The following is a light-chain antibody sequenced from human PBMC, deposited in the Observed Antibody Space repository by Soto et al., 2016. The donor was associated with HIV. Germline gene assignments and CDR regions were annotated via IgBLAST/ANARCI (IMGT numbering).Light chain of an antibody. Sequence: DIQMTQSPSTLSASVGDRVTITCRASQSINDWLAWYQQKPGKAPKLLIYMASTLESGVPSRFSGSGSGTEFTLTISSLQPEDFATYFCLQXYDRPYTFGQGTKLEIK. J-gene: IGKJ2*01. CDR3: LQXYDRPYT. V-gene: IGKV1-5*03. CDR1: QSINDW. CDR2: MAS.